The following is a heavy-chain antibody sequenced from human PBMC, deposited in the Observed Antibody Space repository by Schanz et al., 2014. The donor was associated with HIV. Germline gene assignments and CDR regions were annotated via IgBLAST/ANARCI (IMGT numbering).Heavy chain of an antibody. V-gene: IGHV3-15*01. Sequence: VQLEKDGGGLVKHGGSLRIACAAGGFTFRHAWMSWVRQAPGKGLEWVGLIKSKTDGETTDYAAPVKGRFTISRDDSKTTLFLQMNSLKSEDTAVYYCTTRRVLGVNLDVWGQGTTVTVS. D-gene: IGHD3-3*01. J-gene: IGHJ6*02. CDR1: GFTFRHAW. CDR3: TTRRVLGVNLDV. CDR2: IKSKTDGETT.